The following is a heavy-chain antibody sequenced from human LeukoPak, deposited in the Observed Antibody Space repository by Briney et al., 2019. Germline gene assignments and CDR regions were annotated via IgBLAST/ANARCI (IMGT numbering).Heavy chain of an antibody. V-gene: IGHV3-74*01. Sequence: PGGSLRLSCAASGFPFSSYWMHWVRQAPGKGLVWVSNINSDGRRTSYADSVKGRFTISRDNAKNTLYLQMNSLRAEDTAVYYCARESMELVRFDFWGQGTLVTVSS. CDR1: GFPFSSYW. J-gene: IGHJ4*02. CDR3: ARESMELVRFDF. CDR2: INSDGRRT. D-gene: IGHD6-13*01.